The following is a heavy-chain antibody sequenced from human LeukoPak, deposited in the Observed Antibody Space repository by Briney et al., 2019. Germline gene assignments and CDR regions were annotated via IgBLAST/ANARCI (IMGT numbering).Heavy chain of an antibody. CDR2: IYSGGTT. CDR1: GFTFSTYS. D-gene: IGHD3-22*01. Sequence: GGSLRLSCAASGFTFSTYSMNWVRQAPGKGLEWVSVIYSGGTTYYGDSVKGRFTISRDNSKNTLYLQMNSLRAEDTAVYYCARGRASSGNYYPCDFWGQGTLVTVSS. V-gene: IGHV3-66*01. J-gene: IGHJ4*02. CDR3: ARGRASSGNYYPCDF.